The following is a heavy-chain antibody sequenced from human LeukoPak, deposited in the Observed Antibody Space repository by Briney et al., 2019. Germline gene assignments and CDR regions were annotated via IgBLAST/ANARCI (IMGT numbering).Heavy chain of an antibody. D-gene: IGHD4-17*01. J-gene: IGHJ4*02. CDR3: ARDFGYGDYFFDD. CDR2: LHTSGST. CDR1: GYSISSAYY. Sequence: TSETLSLTCSVSGYSISSAYYWSWIRQPAGEGLEWIGRLHTSGSTHYNPSLKSRVTMSVDTSKNQFSLKLSSVTAADTAVYYCARDFGYGDYFFDDWGQGTLVTVSS. V-gene: IGHV4-4*07.